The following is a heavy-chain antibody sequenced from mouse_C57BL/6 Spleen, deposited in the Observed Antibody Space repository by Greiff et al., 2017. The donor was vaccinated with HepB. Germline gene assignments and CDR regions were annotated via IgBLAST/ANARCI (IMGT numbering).Heavy chain of an antibody. V-gene: IGHV1-26*01. Sequence: EVQLQQSGPELVKPGASVKISCKASGYTFTDYYMNWVKQSHGKSLEWIGDINPNNGGTSYNQKFKGKATLTVDKSSSTAYMELRSLTSEDSAVYYCARMILECSFITTVAVDYWGQGTTLTVSS. D-gene: IGHD1-1*01. J-gene: IGHJ2*01. CDR3: ARMILECSFITTVAVDY. CDR2: INPNNGGT. CDR1: GYTFTDYY.